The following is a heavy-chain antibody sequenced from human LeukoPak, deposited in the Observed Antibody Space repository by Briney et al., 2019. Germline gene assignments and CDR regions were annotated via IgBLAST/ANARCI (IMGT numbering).Heavy chain of an antibody. Sequence: SETLSLTCTVSGGSISSYYWSWIRQPPGKGLEWIGYIYYSGSTNYNPFLKSRVTISVDTSKNQFSLKLSSVTAADTAVYYCARVRIAGGYYYYYMDVWGKGTTVTVSS. CDR2: IYYSGST. CDR1: GGSISSYY. CDR3: ARVRIAGGYYYYYMDV. J-gene: IGHJ6*03. V-gene: IGHV4-59*01. D-gene: IGHD2/OR15-2a*01.